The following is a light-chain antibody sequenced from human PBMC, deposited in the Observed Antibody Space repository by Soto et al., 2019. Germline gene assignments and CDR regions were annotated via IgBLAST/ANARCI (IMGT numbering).Light chain of an antibody. V-gene: IGKV3-20*01. Sequence: ELVLTQSPGTLSLSLGDRATLSCRASQSVSSSYLAWYQQKPCQAPRLLIYAASSRATGIPDRFSGSGSGTDFTPTISRLEPEDFAVYYCQQHGSSPEWTCGQGTKVDIK. J-gene: IGKJ1*01. CDR2: AAS. CDR1: QSVSSSY. CDR3: QQHGSSPEWT.